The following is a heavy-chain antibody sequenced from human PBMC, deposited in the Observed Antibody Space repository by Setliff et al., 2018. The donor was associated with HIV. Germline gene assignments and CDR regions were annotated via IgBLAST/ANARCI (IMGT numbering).Heavy chain of an antibody. V-gene: IGHV4-59*01. D-gene: IGHD5-12*01. J-gene: IGHJ6*02. CDR2: IYNSGYS. CDR1: GASISRYY. CDR3: ARGDGYRSNDAYYDTGMDV. Sequence: LSLTCTVPGASISRYYWSWVRQPPGKGLEWIGYIYNSGYSNSKPSLKSRVTMSLDTSKNQFSLELTSVTAADTAVYFCARGDGYRSNDAYYDTGMDVWGQGITVTVSS.